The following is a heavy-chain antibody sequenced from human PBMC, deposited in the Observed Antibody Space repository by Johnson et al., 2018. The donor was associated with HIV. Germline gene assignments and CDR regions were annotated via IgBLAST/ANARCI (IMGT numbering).Heavy chain of an antibody. CDR3: AKDIASGDSYDAFDI. J-gene: IGHJ3*02. CDR2: ISYDGSNK. V-gene: IGHV3-30*04. CDR1: GFTFSSYA. D-gene: IGHD5-24*01. Sequence: QVQLVESGGGVVQPGRSLRLSCVASGFTFSSYAMHWVRQAPGKGLEWVAVISYDGSNKYYADSVKGRFTISRDNSKNTLYLQMNSLRAEDTALYYCAKDIASGDSYDAFDIWGQGTMVTVSS.